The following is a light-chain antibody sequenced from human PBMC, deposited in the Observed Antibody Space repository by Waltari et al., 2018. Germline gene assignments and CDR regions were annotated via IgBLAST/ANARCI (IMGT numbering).Light chain of an antibody. CDR2: DAS. V-gene: IGKV3-11*01. CDR3: QLRSNWPPGYT. J-gene: IGKJ2*01. CDR1: QSVSSS. Sequence: EIVLTQSPATLSLSPGERATLSCRASQSVSSSLAWYQQKPGQAPRLLIYDASNRATGIPARFSGSGSGTDFTLTISSLEPEDFAVYYCQLRSNWPPGYTFGQGTKLEIK.